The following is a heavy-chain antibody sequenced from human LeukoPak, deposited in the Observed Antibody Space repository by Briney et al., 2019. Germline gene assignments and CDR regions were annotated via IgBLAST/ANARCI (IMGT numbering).Heavy chain of an antibody. CDR3: AKDLRSNWDEKYFQH. V-gene: IGHV3-23*01. J-gene: IGHJ1*01. Sequence: PGGSLRLSCAASGFTFSSYAMTWVRQAPGKGLEWVSTISSTAGSTYYADSVKGRFTISRDDSKNTLFLQMNSLRAEDTAVYYCAKDLRSNWDEKYFQHWGQGTLVTVSS. CDR2: ISSTAGST. D-gene: IGHD1-1*01. CDR1: GFTFSSYA.